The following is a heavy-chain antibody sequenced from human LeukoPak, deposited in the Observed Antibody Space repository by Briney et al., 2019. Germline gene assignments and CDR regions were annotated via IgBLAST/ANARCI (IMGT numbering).Heavy chain of an antibody. J-gene: IGHJ3*02. CDR3: ARDSRIVGATDDDAFDI. CDR1: GFTFSSYG. CDR2: ISYDGSNK. Sequence: GGSLRLSCAASGFTFSSYGMHWVRQAPGKGLEWVAVISYDGSNKYCADSVKGRFTISRDNSKNTLYLQMDSLRAEDTAVYYCARDSRIVGATDDDAFDIWGQGTMVTVSS. V-gene: IGHV3-30*03. D-gene: IGHD1-26*01.